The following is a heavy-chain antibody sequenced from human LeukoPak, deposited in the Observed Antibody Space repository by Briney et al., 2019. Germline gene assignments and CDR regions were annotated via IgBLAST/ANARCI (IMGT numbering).Heavy chain of an antibody. CDR2: IYYSGST. V-gene: IGHV4-61*01. Sequence: SETLSLTCTVSGGSISSSSYYWSWIRQPPGKGLEWIGYIYYSGSTNYNPSLKSRVTISVDTSKNQFSLKLSSVTAADTAVYYCARGGDSSSWYGWHYYYGMDVWGQGTTVTVSS. J-gene: IGHJ6*02. D-gene: IGHD6-13*01. CDR3: ARGGDSSSWYGWHYYYGMDV. CDR1: GGSISSSSYY.